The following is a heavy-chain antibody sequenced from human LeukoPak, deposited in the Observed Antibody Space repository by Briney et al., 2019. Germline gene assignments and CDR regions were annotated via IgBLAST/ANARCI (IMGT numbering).Heavy chain of an antibody. Sequence: SETLSLTCTVSGGSISSGGYYWSWFRQPPGKGLQWIGYIYYTGSTNYNPSLKSRVTISLDTPKNQFSLKLSSVTAADTAVYYCARYYSSGWTYYFDYWGQGTLVTVSS. D-gene: IGHD6-19*01. V-gene: IGHV4-61*08. CDR1: GGSISSGGYY. CDR3: ARYYSSGWTYYFDY. CDR2: IYYTGST. J-gene: IGHJ4*02.